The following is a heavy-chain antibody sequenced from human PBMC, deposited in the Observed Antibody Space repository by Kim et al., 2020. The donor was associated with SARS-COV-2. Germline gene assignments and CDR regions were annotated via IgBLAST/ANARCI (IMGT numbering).Heavy chain of an antibody. D-gene: IGHD3-10*01. V-gene: IGHV3-33*01. CDR3: AREEFGAYGMDV. Sequence: YYADSVKGRFTISRDNSKNTLYLQMNSLRAEDTAVYYCAREEFGAYGMDVWGQGTTVTVSS. J-gene: IGHJ6*02.